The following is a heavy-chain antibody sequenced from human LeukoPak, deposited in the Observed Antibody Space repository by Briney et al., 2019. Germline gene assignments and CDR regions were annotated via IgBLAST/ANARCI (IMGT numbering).Heavy chain of an antibody. Sequence: GGSLRLSCVASGFTFSSYDMHWVRQATGKGLEWVSAIGTAGDTYYPGSVKGRFTISRENAKNSLYLQMNSLRAGDTAVYYCARGMSHGVRGVIFWFDPWGQGTLVTVSS. CDR1: GFTFSSYD. CDR2: IGTAGDT. D-gene: IGHD3-10*01. V-gene: IGHV3-13*01. J-gene: IGHJ5*02. CDR3: ARGMSHGVRGVIFWFDP.